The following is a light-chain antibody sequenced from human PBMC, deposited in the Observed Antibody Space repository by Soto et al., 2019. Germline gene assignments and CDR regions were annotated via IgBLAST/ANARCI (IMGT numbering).Light chain of an antibody. CDR3: QQSSGSRDWA. CDR1: QSIRSH. J-gene: IGKJ1*01. CDR2: AAS. V-gene: IGKV1-39*01. Sequence: DIQMTQSPTSLSASVGDSVTITCRGSQSIRSHLKWYQQKPGKAPRLLIYAASSLQSGVPSRFSGSGSGTDFTLTIRGLQPEDFATYYCQQSSGSRDWALGQGTKVDIK.